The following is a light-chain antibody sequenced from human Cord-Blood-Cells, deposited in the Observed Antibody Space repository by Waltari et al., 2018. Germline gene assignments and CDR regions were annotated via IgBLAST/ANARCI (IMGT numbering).Light chain of an antibody. CDR2: KDS. J-gene: IGLJ3*02. Sequence: SYELTQPSSVSVSPGQTARITCSGDVLAKKYARWFQQKPGQAPVLVIYKDSERPSGVPGRFTGSSPETPVTLAISGAQVEDEADYYCCSAADNNWVFGGGTKLAVL. V-gene: IGLV3-27*01. CDR1: VLAKKY. CDR3: CSAADNNWV.